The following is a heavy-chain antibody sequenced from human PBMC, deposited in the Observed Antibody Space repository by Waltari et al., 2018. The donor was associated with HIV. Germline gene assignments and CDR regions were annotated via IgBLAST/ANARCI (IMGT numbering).Heavy chain of an antibody. Sequence: EVRLVDSGVLLVMPGRSLRLSCTSSASDFSVFTFHWVRQAPGGGLEWMGSIGAANTHRYYAGKLKGRFTVTRDNSRNSVYLQMTSVTAEDTAVYYCARDQDAEASGYDITGIDDWGQGTLVTVSS. CDR1: ASDFSVFT. D-gene: IGHD5-12*01. V-gene: IGHV3-21*01. J-gene: IGHJ4*02. CDR3: ARDQDAEASGYDITGIDD. CDR2: IGAANTHR.